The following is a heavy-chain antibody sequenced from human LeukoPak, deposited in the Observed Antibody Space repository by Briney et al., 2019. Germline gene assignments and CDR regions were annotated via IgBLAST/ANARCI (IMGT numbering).Heavy chain of an antibody. J-gene: IGHJ3*01. CDR2: IKPDGSEK. CDR1: GFTFSNYW. CDR3: ARGDFWSGDYTDAFDV. D-gene: IGHD3-3*01. V-gene: IGHV3-7*04. Sequence: GGSLRLSCAASGFTFSNYWMSWVRQAPGKGLEWVANIKPDGSEKYCVDSVKGRFSISRDNVRNVLYLQMNNLRAGDTALHYCARGDFWSGDYTDAFDVWGQGTMVTVSA.